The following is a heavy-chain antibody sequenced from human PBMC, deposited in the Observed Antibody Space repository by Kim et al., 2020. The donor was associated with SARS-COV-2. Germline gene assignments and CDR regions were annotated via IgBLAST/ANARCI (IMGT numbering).Heavy chain of an antibody. Sequence: SNKYYADSGKGRFTISRDNSKNTLYLQMNSLRAEETAVYYCAKDRYGMDVWGQGTTVTVSS. CDR3: AKDRYGMDV. V-gene: IGHV3-30*02. CDR2: SNK. J-gene: IGHJ6*02.